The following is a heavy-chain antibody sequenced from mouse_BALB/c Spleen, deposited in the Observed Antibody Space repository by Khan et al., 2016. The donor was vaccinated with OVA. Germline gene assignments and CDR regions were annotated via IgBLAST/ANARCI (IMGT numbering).Heavy chain of an antibody. Sequence: VQLQESGAELVRPGVSVKISYKGSGYTFTDFTLHWVKQSHAMSLEWIGVISTYYGDATYNQRFKDKATMTVDKSSSTAYMELARLTSEDSAIYYSTRGGGGNRFAYWGQGTLVTVSA. CDR1: GYTFTDFT. CDR3: TRGGGGNRFAY. J-gene: IGHJ3*01. V-gene: IGHV1S137*01. CDR2: ISTYYGDA.